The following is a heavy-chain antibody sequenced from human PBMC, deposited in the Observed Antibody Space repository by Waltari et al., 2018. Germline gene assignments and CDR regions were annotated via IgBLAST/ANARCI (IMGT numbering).Heavy chain of an antibody. J-gene: IGHJ4*02. CDR1: GFTSTDHY. V-gene: IGHV3-72*01. CDR2: NRNRARSFTT. Sequence: EVQVVESGGGLVQPGGSLRLSCAASGFTSTDHYMNWVRQAPGKVLEWVGLNRNRARSFTTDYAASVEGRFAISRDDSKNLLYLQMNSLKTEDTAVYYCVRDKSGGYYDYWGQGTLVTVSS. CDR3: VRDKSGGYYDY. D-gene: IGHD1-26*01.